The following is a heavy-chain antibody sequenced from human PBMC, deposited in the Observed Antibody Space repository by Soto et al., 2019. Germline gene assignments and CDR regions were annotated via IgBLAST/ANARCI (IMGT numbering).Heavy chain of an antibody. Sequence: ASVKVSCKASGYTLTSYGVSWVRQAPGQGLEWMGWISAYNGNTNYAQKLQGRVTMTTDTSTSTAYMELRSLRSDDTAVYYCARVRVLTYYYDSSGYYLNDYWGQGTLVTVSS. CDR2: ISAYNGNT. CDR3: ARVRVLTYYYDSSGYYLNDY. J-gene: IGHJ4*02. V-gene: IGHV1-18*01. D-gene: IGHD3-22*01. CDR1: GYTLTSYG.